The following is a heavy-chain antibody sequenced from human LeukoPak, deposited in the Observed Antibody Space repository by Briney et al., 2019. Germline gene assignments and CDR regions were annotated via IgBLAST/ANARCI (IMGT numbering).Heavy chain of an antibody. Sequence: GASVKVSCKVSGYTLTKLSMHWVRRAPGKGLEWMGGFDPEDGETIYAQKFQGRVTMTEDTSTDTAYMELSSLRSEDTAVYYCARVARPGPSRGLGDYWGQGTLVTVSS. CDR1: GYTLTKLS. V-gene: IGHV1-24*01. D-gene: IGHD3-16*01. CDR3: ARVARPGPSRGLGDY. CDR2: FDPEDGET. J-gene: IGHJ4*02.